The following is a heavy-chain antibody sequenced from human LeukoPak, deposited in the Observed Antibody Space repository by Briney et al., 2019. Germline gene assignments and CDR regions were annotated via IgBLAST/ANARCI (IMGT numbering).Heavy chain of an antibody. CDR1: GGSISSYY. CDR3: ARGLSMGSCIHGVCPVFDY. Sequence: PSETLSLTCTVSGGSISSYYWSWIRRPPGKGLEWIGYIYYSGSTNYNPSLKSRVTISVDTSKNQFSLKLNSVTAADTAVYYCARGLSMGSCIHGVCPVFDYWGQGTLVTVSS. CDR2: IYYSGST. J-gene: IGHJ4*02. V-gene: IGHV4-59*01. D-gene: IGHD2-8*01.